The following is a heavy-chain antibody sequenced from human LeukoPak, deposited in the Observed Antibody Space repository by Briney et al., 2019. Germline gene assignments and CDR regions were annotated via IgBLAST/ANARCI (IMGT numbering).Heavy chain of an antibody. J-gene: IGHJ4*02. V-gene: IGHV3-21*01. CDR3: ARVRSRYYFENDAQNFPPLVFDY. CDR1: GFTFSSYS. CDR2: ISSSSSYI. Sequence: PGGSLRLSCAASGFTFSSYSMNWVRQAPGKGLEWVSSISSSSSYIYYADSVKGRFTISRDNAKNSLYLQMNSLRAEDTAVYYCARVRSRYYFENDAQNFPPLVFDYWGQGILVTVSS. D-gene: IGHD3-22*01.